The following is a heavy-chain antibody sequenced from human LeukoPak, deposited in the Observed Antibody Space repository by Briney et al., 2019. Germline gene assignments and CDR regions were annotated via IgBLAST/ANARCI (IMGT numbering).Heavy chain of an antibody. CDR2: ISGSGGST. J-gene: IGHJ4*02. CDR1: GFTFSSYA. CDR3: AQAWSARGSWSYFDY. V-gene: IGHV3-23*01. D-gene: IGHD6-13*01. Sequence: PGGSLRPSCAVSGFTFSSYAMSWVRQGPGKGLEWVSAISGSGGSTYYAVSVKGRFTSSRVNSQITLYLQMNSVRAEGTAVYYCAQAWSARGSWSYFDYWGQGNLVTVSS.